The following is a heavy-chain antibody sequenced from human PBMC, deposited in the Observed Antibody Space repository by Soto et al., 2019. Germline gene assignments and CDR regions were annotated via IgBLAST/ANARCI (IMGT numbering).Heavy chain of an antibody. V-gene: IGHV4-59*01. CDR3: ARLSYDILTGYSLFEY. Sequence: PSETLSLTCTVSGGSISSYYWSWIRQPPGKGLEWIGYIYYSGSTNYNPSLKSRVTISVDTSKNQFSLKLSSVTAADTAVYYCARLSYDILTGYSLFEYWGQGTLGTVSS. D-gene: IGHD3-9*01. J-gene: IGHJ4*02. CDR1: GGSISSYY. CDR2: IYYSGST.